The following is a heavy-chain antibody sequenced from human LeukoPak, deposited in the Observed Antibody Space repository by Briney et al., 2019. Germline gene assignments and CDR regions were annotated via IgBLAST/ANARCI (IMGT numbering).Heavy chain of an antibody. Sequence: GGSLRLSCAASGFTVSSNYMSWVRQAPGKGLEWVSVIYSGGSTYYADSVKGRFTISRQNSKNTLVLQMTSLRPEDTAVYYCARDGRYCIITSCYGYYGMDVWGQGTTVTVSS. D-gene: IGHD2-2*01. J-gene: IGHJ6*02. CDR3: ARDGRYCIITSCYGYYGMDV. V-gene: IGHV3-53*04. CDR2: IYSGGST. CDR1: GFTVSSNY.